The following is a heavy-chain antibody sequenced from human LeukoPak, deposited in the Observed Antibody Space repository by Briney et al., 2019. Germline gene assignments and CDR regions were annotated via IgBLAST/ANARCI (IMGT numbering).Heavy chain of an antibody. CDR2: VYYSGGT. D-gene: IGHD3-10*01. CDR1: GGPLSNYY. J-gene: IGHJ4*02. V-gene: IGHV4-59*01. Sequence: ASETLSLMCTVSGGPLSNYYASWIRQPPGKGLEWIGYVYYSGGTNYNPYLKSRVTISVDTPKNQFSLNLSSVTASDTAVYYCARDHGTMVRGASGFDYWGQGTLVTVSS. CDR3: ARDHGTMVRGASGFDY.